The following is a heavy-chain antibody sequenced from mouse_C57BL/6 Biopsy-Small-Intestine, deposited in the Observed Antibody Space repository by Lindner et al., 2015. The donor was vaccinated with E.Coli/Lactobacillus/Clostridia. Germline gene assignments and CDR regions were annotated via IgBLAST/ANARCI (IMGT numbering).Heavy chain of an antibody. CDR3: AKITTVVATDWYFDV. Sequence: VQLQESGAELVRPGASVKLSCKASGYTFTSYGISWVKQRTGQDLEWIGEIYPRSGNTYYNEKFKGKATLTADKSSSTAYMELRSLTSEDSAVYFCAKITTVVATDWYFDVWGTGTTVTVSS. V-gene: IGHV1-81*01. CDR1: GYTFTSYG. D-gene: IGHD1-1*01. J-gene: IGHJ1*03. CDR2: IYPRSGNT.